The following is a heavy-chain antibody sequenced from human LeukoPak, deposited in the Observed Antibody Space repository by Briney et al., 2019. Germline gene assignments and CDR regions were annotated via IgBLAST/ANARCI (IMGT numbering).Heavy chain of an antibody. Sequence: GGSLRLSCAASGFIFSSYSMNWVRQAPGKGLEWVSSIMSSSSQIYYADSVRGRFTISRDNAKNSLYLQMNSMRDEDTAVYYCATTRAPSNGRVLYYMDVWGKGTTVTVSS. J-gene: IGHJ6*03. CDR1: GFIFSSYS. V-gene: IGHV3-21*01. CDR3: ATTRAPSNGRVLYYMDV. CDR2: IMSSSSQI. D-gene: IGHD1-1*01.